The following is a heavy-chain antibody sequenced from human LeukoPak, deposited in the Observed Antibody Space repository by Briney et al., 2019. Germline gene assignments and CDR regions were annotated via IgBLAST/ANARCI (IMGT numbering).Heavy chain of an antibody. J-gene: IGHJ6*02. CDR3: VRGGSSGWSPIYYYYGRDL. Sequence: SETLSLTCAVYGGSFSGYYWSSIRQPPGKGLEWIGEINHSGSTNYNPSHKSRVTISVDTSKNQFSLKLSSETAADTAVYYCVRGGSSGWSPIYYYYGRDLWAQGPTVTVPS. CDR2: INHSGST. CDR1: GGSFSGYY. V-gene: IGHV4-34*01. D-gene: IGHD6-19*01.